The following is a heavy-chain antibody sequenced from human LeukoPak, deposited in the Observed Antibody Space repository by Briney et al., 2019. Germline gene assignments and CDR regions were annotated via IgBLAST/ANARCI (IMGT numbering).Heavy chain of an antibody. CDR1: GFSFSSYW. D-gene: IGHD2-2*01. V-gene: IGHV3-20*04. Sequence: GGSLRLSCAASGFSFSSYWMHWVRQAPGKGLEWVSGINWNGGSTGYADSVKGRFTISRDNAKNSLYLQMNSLRAEDTALYYCASSFCSSTSCALNYFDYWGQGTLVTVSS. CDR3: ASSFCSSTSCALNYFDY. J-gene: IGHJ4*02. CDR2: INWNGGST.